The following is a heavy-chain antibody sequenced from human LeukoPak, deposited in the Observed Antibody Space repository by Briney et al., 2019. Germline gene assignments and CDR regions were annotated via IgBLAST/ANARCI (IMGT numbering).Heavy chain of an antibody. CDR2: INPSGGST. D-gene: IGHD4-17*01. CDR1: GYTFTSYY. Sequence: ASVKVSCKASGYTFTSYYIHWVRRAPRQGLEWMGIINPSGGSTNYAQKFQGRVTMTRDTSTSTVYMELSSLRSEDTAVYYCARGGSYGDYLDYWGQGTLVTVSS. J-gene: IGHJ4*02. CDR3: ARGGSYGDYLDY. V-gene: IGHV1-46*01.